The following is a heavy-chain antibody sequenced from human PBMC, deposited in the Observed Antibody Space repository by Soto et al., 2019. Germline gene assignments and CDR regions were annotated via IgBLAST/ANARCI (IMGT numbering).Heavy chain of an antibody. V-gene: IGHV3-23*01. J-gene: IGHJ4*02. CDR1: GFTFSSYA. CDR3: AKVPGSYGPIVLMVMPFFDY. Sequence: QPGGSLRLSCAASGFTFSSYAMSWVRQAPGEGLEWVSAISGSGGSTYYADSVKGRFTISRDNSKNTLYLQMNSLRAEDTAVYYCAKVPGSYGPIVLMVMPFFDYWGQGTLVTVSS. D-gene: IGHD2-8*01. CDR2: ISGSGGST.